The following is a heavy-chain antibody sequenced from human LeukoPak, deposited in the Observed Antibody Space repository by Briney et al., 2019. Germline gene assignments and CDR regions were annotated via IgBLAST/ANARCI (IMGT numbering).Heavy chain of an antibody. CDR1: GFTFSSYA. D-gene: IGHD4-17*01. J-gene: IGHJ6*02. CDR3: CKTTVTDDTYYYYGMDV. CDR2: ISYDGSNK. Sequence: PGGSLRLSCAASGFTFSSYAMHWVRQAPGKGLEWVAVISYDGSNKYYADSVKGRFTISRDNSKNTLYLQMNSLRVEDTAVYYCCKTTVTDDTYYYYGMDVWGQGTTVTVSS. V-gene: IGHV3-30-3*01.